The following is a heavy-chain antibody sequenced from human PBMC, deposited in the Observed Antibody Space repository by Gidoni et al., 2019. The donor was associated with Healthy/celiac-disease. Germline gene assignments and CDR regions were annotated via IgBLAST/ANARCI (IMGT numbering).Heavy chain of an antibody. D-gene: IGHD3-10*01. CDR1: GYSISSGYY. V-gene: IGHV4-38-2*02. CDR3: ARGGVLLWFGEFESSNWFDP. Sequence: QVQLQESGPGLVQPSETLSLTCTVSGYSISSGYYWGWIRQPPGKGLAWIGSIYHSGSTYYNPSLKSRVTISVDTSKNQFSLKLSSVTAADTAVYYCARGGVLLWFGEFESSNWFDPWGQGTLVTVSS. J-gene: IGHJ5*02. CDR2: IYHSGST.